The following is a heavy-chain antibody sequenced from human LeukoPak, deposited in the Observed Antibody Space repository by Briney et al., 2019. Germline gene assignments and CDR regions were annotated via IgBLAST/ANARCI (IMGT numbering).Heavy chain of an antibody. V-gene: IGHV1-2*02. CDR2: INPNSGGT. CDR1: GYTFTGYY. J-gene: IGHJ4*02. CDR3: ARDRAVDIVALPDY. D-gene: IGHD5-12*01. Sequence: ASVKVSCKASGYTFTGYYMHWVRQAPGQGLEWMGWINPNSGGTNYAQKFQGRVTMTRDTSISTAYMELSRLRSDDTAVYYCARDRAVDIVALPDYWGQGTLVTASS.